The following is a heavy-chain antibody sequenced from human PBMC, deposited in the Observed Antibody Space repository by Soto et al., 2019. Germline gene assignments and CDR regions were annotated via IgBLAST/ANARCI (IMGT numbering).Heavy chain of an antibody. D-gene: IGHD2-21*01. Sequence: QVQLVQSGAEVKKPGSSVRVSCKTSGGNFKNYGLSWVRQAPGRGLEWMGGIVPSFGMANYGLIFQGRVTITADESTDTVYMERSNLKYEDTAIYYCAREIAALGVQFWCQGTLVSVSS. CDR1: GGNFKNYG. CDR2: IVPSFGMA. V-gene: IGHV1-69*12. J-gene: IGHJ4*02. CDR3: AREIAALGVQF.